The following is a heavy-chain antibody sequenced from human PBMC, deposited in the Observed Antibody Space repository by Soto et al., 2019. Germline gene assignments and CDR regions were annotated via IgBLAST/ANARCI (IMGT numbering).Heavy chain of an antibody. CDR3: ARNPSGYDNHWFDP. D-gene: IGHD5-12*01. Sequence: GASVKVSCKASGYTVTHYYMHWVRRAPGQGPEWVGVINPSTLVTSYAQKFQGRVTMTRDTSISTAYMELSRLRSDDTAVYYCARNPSGYDNHWFDPWGQGTLVTVSS. J-gene: IGHJ5*02. CDR2: INPSTLVT. CDR1: GYTVTHYY. V-gene: IGHV1-2*02.